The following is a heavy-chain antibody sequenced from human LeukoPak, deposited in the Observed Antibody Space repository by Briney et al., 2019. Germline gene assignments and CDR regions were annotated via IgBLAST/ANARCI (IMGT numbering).Heavy chain of an antibody. CDR2: ISSSSRFI. V-gene: IGHV3-21*01. J-gene: IGHJ5*01. D-gene: IGHD6-6*01. CDR1: GISFSNYS. Sequence: GGSLRLSCAASGISFSNYSMNWVRQAPGKGLEWVSLISSSSRFIYYGDSVKGRFTISRDNAKKSLYLQMNSLRAEDTAVYYCTRDPRHFDSCGQGTLVTVSS. CDR3: TRDPRHFDS.